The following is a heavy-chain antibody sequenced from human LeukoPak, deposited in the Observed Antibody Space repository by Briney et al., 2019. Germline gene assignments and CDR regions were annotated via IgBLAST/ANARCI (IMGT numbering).Heavy chain of an antibody. CDR2: IYTSGST. D-gene: IGHD5-18*01. J-gene: IGHJ4*02. CDR1: GGSISSYY. Sequence: PSETLSLTCTVSGGSISSYYWSWIRQPAGKGLEWIGRIYTSGSTNYNPSLKSRVTMSVDTSKNQFSLKLSSVTAADTAVYYCARGGYSYGTSYYFDYWGQGTLVTVSS. V-gene: IGHV4-4*07. CDR3: ARGGYSYGTSYYFDY.